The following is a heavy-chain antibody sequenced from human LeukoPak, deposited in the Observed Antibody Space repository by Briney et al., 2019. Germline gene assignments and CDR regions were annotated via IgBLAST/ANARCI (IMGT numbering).Heavy chain of an antibody. V-gene: IGHV4-34*01. CDR2: INHSGST. D-gene: IGHD4-17*01. CDR3: ARSETEDAVTTIRDY. Sequence: SETLSLTCAVYGGSFSGYYWSWIRQPPGKGLEWIGEINHSGSTNYNPSLKSRVTISVDTSKNQFSLKLSSVTAADTAVYYCARSETEDAVTTIRDYWGQGTLVTVSS. CDR1: GGSFSGYY. J-gene: IGHJ4*02.